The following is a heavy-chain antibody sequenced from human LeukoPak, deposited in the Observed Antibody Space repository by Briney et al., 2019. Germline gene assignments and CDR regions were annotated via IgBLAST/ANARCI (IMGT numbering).Heavy chain of an antibody. CDR2: ISGSGGST. Sequence: GGSLRLSCAASVFTLSSSSMMWVRQALWQGLEWVLAISGSGGSTYYADSVQGRFTISRDNSKDTLYLQVSSLRAEDTAVYYCAKPTLDDTGYYPFDFWGQGALVTVSS. CDR1: VFTLSSSS. D-gene: IGHD3-9*01. V-gene: IGHV3-23*01. J-gene: IGHJ4*02. CDR3: AKPTLDDTGYYPFDF.